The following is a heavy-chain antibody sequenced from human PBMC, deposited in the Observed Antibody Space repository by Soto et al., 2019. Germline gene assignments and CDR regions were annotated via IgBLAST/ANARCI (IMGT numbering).Heavy chain of an antibody. CDR3: ATDQNTMVRGVIIPAPWGRKYYYYGMDV. J-gene: IGHJ6*02. D-gene: IGHD3-10*01. Sequence: ASVKVSCKVSGYTLTELSMHWVRQAPGKGLEWMGGFDPEDGETIYAQKFQGRVTMTEDTSTDTAYMELSSLRSEDTAVYYCATDQNTMVRGVIIPAPWGRKYYYYGMDVWGQGTTVTVSS. CDR1: GYTLTELS. CDR2: FDPEDGET. V-gene: IGHV1-24*01.